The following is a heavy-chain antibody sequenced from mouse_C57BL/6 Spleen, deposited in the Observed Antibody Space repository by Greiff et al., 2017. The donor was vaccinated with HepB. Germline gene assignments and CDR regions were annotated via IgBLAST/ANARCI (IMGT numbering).Heavy chain of an antibody. Sequence: DVKLQESGGGLVKPGGSLKLSCAASGFTFSSYTMSWVRQTPEKRLEWVATISGGGGNTYYPDSVKGRFTISRDNAKNTLYLQMSSLRSEDTALYYCARQDSNYRPWFAYWGQGTLVTVSA. CDR3: ARQDSNYRPWFAY. J-gene: IGHJ3*01. CDR2: ISGGGGNT. V-gene: IGHV5-9*01. D-gene: IGHD2-5*01. CDR1: GFTFSSYT.